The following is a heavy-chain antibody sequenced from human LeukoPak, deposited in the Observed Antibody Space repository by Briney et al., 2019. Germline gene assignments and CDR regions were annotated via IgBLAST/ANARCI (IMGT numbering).Heavy chain of an antibody. CDR3: ARNRGGPSIVATIIGGFDY. D-gene: IGHD5-12*01. J-gene: IGHJ4*02. Sequence: SETLSLTCTVSGYSISSGYYWGWVRQPPGKGLEWIGSIYHSGSTYYNPSLKSRVTISVDTSKNQFSLKLSSVTAADTAVYYCARNRGGPSIVATIIGGFDYWGQGTLVTVSS. CDR2: IYHSGST. CDR1: GYSISSGYY. V-gene: IGHV4-38-2*02.